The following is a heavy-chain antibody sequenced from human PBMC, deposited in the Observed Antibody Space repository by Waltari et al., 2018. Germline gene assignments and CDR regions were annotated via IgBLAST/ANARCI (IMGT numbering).Heavy chain of an antibody. Sequence: QLQLQESGPGLVKPSETLSLTCTVSGGSIRSSSYYWGWIRQPPGKGLEWIGSLYYSGSTYYNPSLKSRVTISVDTSKNQFSLKLSSVTAADTAVYYCARGAGSFDYYFDYWGQGTLVTVSS. D-gene: IGHD3-9*01. CDR1: GGSIRSSSYY. CDR2: LYYSGST. V-gene: IGHV4-39*07. CDR3: ARGAGSFDYYFDY. J-gene: IGHJ4*02.